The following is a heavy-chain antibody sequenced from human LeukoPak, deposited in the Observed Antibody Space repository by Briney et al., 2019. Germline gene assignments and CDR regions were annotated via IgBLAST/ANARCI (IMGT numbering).Heavy chain of an antibody. CDR2: IYYSGGT. Sequence: SETLSLTCTVSGGSISSYYWSWILQPPGKGLEWIGYIYYSGGTNYNPSLKSRVTISVDTSKNQFSLKLSSVTAADTAVYYCARVGGYYYDSSGYDYWGQGTLVTVSS. D-gene: IGHD3-22*01. CDR3: ARVGGYYYDSSGYDY. V-gene: IGHV4-59*01. CDR1: GGSISSYY. J-gene: IGHJ4*02.